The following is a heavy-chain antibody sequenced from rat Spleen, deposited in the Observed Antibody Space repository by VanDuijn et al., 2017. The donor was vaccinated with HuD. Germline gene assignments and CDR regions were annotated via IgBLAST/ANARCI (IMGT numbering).Heavy chain of an antibody. V-gene: IGHV5S23*01. CDR1: GFTYSNYV. CDR3: ARRHYGYTDYFDY. D-gene: IGHD1-9*01. Sequence: EVQLAGSGGGLVQPGRSLKLSCAASGFTYSNYVMAWFRQAPTKGLEWVASISTGGGKTYYRDSVKGRFTISRDNAKSTLSLQMDSLRSEDTATYYCARRHYGYTDYFDYWGQGVMVTVSS. CDR2: ISTGGGKT. J-gene: IGHJ2*01.